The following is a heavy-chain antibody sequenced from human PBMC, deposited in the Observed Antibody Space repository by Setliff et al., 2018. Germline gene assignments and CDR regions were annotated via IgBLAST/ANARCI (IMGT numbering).Heavy chain of an antibody. CDR3: ARSPITIFGVVLHPLDY. Sequence: SETPSLTCTVSGGSISSSSYYWGWIRQPPGKGLEWIGSIYYSGSTYYNPSLKSRVTISVDTSKNQFSLKLSSVTAADTAVYYCARSPITIFGVVLHPLDYWGQGTLVTVSS. CDR2: IYYSGST. CDR1: GGSISSSSYY. V-gene: IGHV4-39*07. J-gene: IGHJ4*02. D-gene: IGHD3-3*01.